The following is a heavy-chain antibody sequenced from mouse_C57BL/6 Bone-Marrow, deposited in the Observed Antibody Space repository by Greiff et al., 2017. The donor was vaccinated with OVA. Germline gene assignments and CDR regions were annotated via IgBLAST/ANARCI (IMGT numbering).Heavy chain of an antibody. Sequence: DVHLVESGEGLVKPGGSLKLSCAASGFTFSSYAMSWVRQTPEKRLEWVAYISSGGDYIYYADTVKGRFTISRDNARNTLYLQMSSLKSEDTAMYYCTRENLYFDYWGQGTTLTVSS. CDR2: ISSGGDYI. CDR1: GFTFSSYA. V-gene: IGHV5-9-1*02. J-gene: IGHJ2*01. CDR3: TRENLYFDY.